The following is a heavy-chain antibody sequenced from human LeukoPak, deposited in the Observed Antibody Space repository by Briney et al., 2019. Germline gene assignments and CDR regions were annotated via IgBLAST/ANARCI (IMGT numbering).Heavy chain of an antibody. Sequence: PGGSLRLSCAASGFTLDDYAMHWVRQAPGKGLEWVSLISGDGGSTYYADSVKGRFTVSRDNSKNSLYLQMNSLRTEDTALYYCAKDRFGELVLDYWGQGTLVTVSS. CDR1: GFTLDDYA. D-gene: IGHD3-10*01. CDR3: AKDRFGELVLDY. J-gene: IGHJ4*02. V-gene: IGHV3-43*02. CDR2: ISGDGGST.